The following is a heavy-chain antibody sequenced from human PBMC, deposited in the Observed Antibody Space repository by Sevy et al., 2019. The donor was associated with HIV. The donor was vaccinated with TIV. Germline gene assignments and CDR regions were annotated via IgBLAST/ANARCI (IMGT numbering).Heavy chain of an antibody. D-gene: IGHD1-7*01. CDR3: ARDLAGTSLSLYGMDV. J-gene: IGHJ6*02. V-gene: IGHV3-48*01. CDR2: ISSSSSTM. CDR1: GFTFSSYS. Sequence: GGSLRLSCAASGFTFSSYSMNWVRQAPGKGLEWVSYISSSSSTMYYADSVKGRFTISRDNAKNSLYLQMNSLRAEDTAVYYCARDLAGTSLSLYGMDVWGQGTTVTVSS.